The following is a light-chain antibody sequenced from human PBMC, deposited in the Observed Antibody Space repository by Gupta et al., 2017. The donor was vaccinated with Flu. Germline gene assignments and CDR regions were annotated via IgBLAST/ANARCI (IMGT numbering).Light chain of an antibody. Sequence: DIVLTQSPVSLPVTPGEPASISCRSSQSLLYSRYTFLDWYLQKPGQPPQLLIYLASNRAPGVPDRCSGSGSGTDFTRQIRSVEAEDIGIYYCMQALQNPPTFGGGTKVELK. J-gene: IGKJ4*01. CDR3: MQALQNPPT. CDR2: LAS. V-gene: IGKV2-28*01. CDR1: QSLLYSRYTF.